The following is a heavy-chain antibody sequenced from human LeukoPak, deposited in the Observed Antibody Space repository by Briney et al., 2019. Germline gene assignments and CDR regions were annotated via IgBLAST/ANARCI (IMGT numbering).Heavy chain of an antibody. CDR1: GYTFIAYY. D-gene: IGHD3-3*01. CDR2: INPNTGGT. V-gene: IGHV1-2*06. J-gene: IGHJ4*02. Sequence: ASVKVSCKASGYTFIAYYMHWVRQAPGQGPEWMGRINPNTGGTVYAQMFQGRVTMTRDTSINTAYMELSSLTSDDTAVYYCARGSSGIFGAIDYWGQGTLVTVSS. CDR3: ARGSSGIFGAIDY.